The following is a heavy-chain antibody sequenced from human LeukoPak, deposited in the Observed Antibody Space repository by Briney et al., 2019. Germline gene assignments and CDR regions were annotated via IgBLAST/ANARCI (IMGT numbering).Heavy chain of an antibody. Sequence: GGSLRLSCAASGFTFSSYAMSWVRQAPGKGLEWVSAVSASGGSTYYADSVKGRFTISRDNSKNTLYLQMNSLRAEDTAVYYCAKDHVTNYYDSSGYVRWGQGTLVTVSS. D-gene: IGHD3-22*01. CDR3: AKDHVTNYYDSSGYVR. J-gene: IGHJ4*02. CDR2: VSASGGST. V-gene: IGHV3-23*01. CDR1: GFTFSSYA.